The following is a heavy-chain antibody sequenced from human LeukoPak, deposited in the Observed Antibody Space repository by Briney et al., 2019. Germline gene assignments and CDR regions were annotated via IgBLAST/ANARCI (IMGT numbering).Heavy chain of an antibody. CDR1: GGTFSSYA. J-gene: IGHJ5*02. Sequence: ASVKVSCKASGGTFSSYAISWVRQAPGQGLEWMGGIIPIFGTANYAQKFQGRVTITADESTSTAYMELSSLRSEDTAVYYCARSTVRYCSGGSCYDWFDPWGQGTLVTVSS. D-gene: IGHD2-15*01. CDR2: IIPIFGTA. V-gene: IGHV1-69*13. CDR3: ARSTVRYCSGGSCYDWFDP.